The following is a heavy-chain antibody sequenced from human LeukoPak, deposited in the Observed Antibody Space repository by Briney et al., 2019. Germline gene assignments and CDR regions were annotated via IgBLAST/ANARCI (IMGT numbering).Heavy chain of an antibody. D-gene: IGHD5-24*01. Sequence: GASVKVSCKASGYTFTNYGISWVRQAPGQGLEWMGWINAYNGNTNYAEKFQGRDTMTTDTSTSTAYMELRSLRSDDTAVYYCARLVTGDVYNFFDQWGQGTLVTVSS. V-gene: IGHV1-18*01. CDR3: ARLVTGDVYNFFDQ. J-gene: IGHJ4*02. CDR1: GYTFTNYG. CDR2: INAYNGNT.